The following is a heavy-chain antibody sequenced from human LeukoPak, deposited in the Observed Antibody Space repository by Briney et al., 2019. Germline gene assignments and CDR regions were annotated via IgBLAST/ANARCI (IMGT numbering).Heavy chain of an antibody. Sequence: SETLSLTCAVYGGSFSDYYWSWIRQPPGKGLEWIGEINHGGSTNYNPSLKSRVTLSVDTSKNQFSLKRTSVTAADTAVYYCARDGYSTPDVWGQGTTATVSS. CDR2: INHGGST. CDR1: GGSFSDYY. J-gene: IGHJ6*02. D-gene: IGHD6-13*01. V-gene: IGHV4-34*01. CDR3: ARDGYSTPDV.